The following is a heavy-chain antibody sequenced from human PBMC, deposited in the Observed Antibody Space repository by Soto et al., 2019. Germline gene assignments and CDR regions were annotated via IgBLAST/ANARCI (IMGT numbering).Heavy chain of an antibody. CDR1: GGTFSSYA. D-gene: IGHD4-17*01. Sequence: ASVKVSCKASGGTFSSYAISWVRQAPGQGLEWMGGIIPIFGTANYAQKFQGRVTITADESTSTAYMELSSLRSEDTAVYYCARDLRWWFYPWGQGTLVTVSS. V-gene: IGHV1-69*13. CDR2: IIPIFGTA. J-gene: IGHJ5*02. CDR3: ARDLRWWFYP.